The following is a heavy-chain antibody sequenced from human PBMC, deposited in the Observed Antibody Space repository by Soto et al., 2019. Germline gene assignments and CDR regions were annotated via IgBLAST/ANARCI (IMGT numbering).Heavy chain of an antibody. V-gene: IGHV4-34*01. CDR2: INHSGST. J-gene: IGHJ3*02. Sequence: ASETLSLTCAVYGGSFSGYYWSWIRQPPGKGLEWIGEINHSGSTNYNPSLKSRVTISVDTSKNQFSLKLSSVTAADTAVYYCARIVVAGRGEVFDIWGKGTMVTVSS. CDR1: GGSFSGYY. D-gene: IGHD2-21*01. CDR3: ARIVVAGRGEVFDI.